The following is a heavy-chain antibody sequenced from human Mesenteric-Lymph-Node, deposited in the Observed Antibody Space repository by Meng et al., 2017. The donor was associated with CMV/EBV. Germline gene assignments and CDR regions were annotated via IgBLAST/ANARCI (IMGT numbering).Heavy chain of an antibody. CDR1: GFTFISYW. CDR2: INPDGSTT. Sequence: GESLKISCAASGFTFISYWMHWVRQAPGRGLVWVSRINPDGSTTYYADSVKGRFTISRDNSKNTLYLQMNSLRAEDTAVYYCAKGQWLAPYNLDYWGQGTPVTVSS. D-gene: IGHD6-19*01. CDR3: AKGQWLAPYNLDY. V-gene: IGHV3-74*01. J-gene: IGHJ4*02.